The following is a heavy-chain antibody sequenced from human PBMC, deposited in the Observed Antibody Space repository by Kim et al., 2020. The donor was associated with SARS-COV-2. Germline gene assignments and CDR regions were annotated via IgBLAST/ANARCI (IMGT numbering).Heavy chain of an antibody. J-gene: IGHJ4*02. V-gene: IGHV3-11*06. D-gene: IGHD3-22*01. CDR2: ISSSSSYT. CDR1: GFTFSDYY. CDR3: ARVTYYYDSSGHTFDY. Sequence: GGSLRLSCAASGFTFSDYYMSWIRQAPGKGLEWVSYISSSSSYTNYADSVKGRFTISRDNAKNSLYLQMNSLRAEDTAVYYCARVTYYYDSSGHTFDYWGQGTLVTVSS.